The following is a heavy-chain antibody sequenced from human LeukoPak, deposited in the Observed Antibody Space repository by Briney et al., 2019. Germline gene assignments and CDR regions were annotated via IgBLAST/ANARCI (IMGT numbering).Heavy chain of an antibody. CDR3: ARDGGGAVAEIDY. CDR1: GGTFSSYA. V-gene: IGHV1-2*02. J-gene: IGHJ4*02. Sequence: ASVKVSCKASGGTFSSYAITWVRQAPGQGLEWMGWINPNSGGTNYAQKFQGRVTMTRDTSISTAYMELSRLRSDDTAVYYCARDGGGAVAEIDYWGQGTLITVSS. D-gene: IGHD6-19*01. CDR2: INPNSGGT.